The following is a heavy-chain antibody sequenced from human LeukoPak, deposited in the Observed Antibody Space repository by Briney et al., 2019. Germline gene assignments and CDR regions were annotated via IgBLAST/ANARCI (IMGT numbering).Heavy chain of an antibody. CDR2: FTSSSTTI. CDR1: GFTFTSHS. Sequence: GGSLRLSCATSGFTFTSHSMNWVRQAPGKGLEWVSFFTSSSTTIYHADSVKGLFTISRDNAKDSLYLQMNSLRDEDTAVYYCARVRGTALVNMYFDYWSQGTLVTVSS. CDR3: ARVRGTALVNMYFDY. J-gene: IGHJ4*02. D-gene: IGHD2-21*02. V-gene: IGHV3-48*02.